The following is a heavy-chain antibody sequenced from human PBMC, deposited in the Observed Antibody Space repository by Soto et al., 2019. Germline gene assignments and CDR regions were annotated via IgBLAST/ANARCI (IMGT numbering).Heavy chain of an antibody. V-gene: IGHV4-59*01. J-gene: IGHJ4*02. D-gene: IGHD2-8*01. CDR1: GGSISGYY. Sequence: PSETLSVTCTVSGGSISGYYWTWIRQPPGKGLEWIAYIYYSGSTKYNPSLKSRVTISVDTSKNHFSLHVTSVSAEDTPIYSCARVSMVFRRHGAFHYRGQRTLGTLSP. CDR3: ARVSMVFRRHGAFHY. CDR2: IYYSGST.